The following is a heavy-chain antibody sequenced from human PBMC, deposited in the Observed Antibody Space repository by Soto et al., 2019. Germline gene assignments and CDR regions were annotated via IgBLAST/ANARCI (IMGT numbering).Heavy chain of an antibody. J-gene: IGHJ5*02. Sequence: QVQLQESGPGLVKPSQTLSLTCTVSGGSISSGDYYWRWIRQPPGKGLEWIGYIYYSGSTYYNPSLKGRVTISVDTSKNQFSLKLSSVTAADTAVYYCARVDSEGWFDPWGQGNLVTVSS. D-gene: IGHD3-10*01. V-gene: IGHV4-30-4*01. CDR3: ARVDSEGWFDP. CDR1: GGSISSGDYY. CDR2: IYYSGST.